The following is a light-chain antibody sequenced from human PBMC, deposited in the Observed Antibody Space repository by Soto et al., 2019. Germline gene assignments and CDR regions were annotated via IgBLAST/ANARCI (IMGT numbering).Light chain of an antibody. CDR3: QSYDSSLRGHV. CDR1: SSNIEAAYD. V-gene: IGLV1-40*03. J-gene: IGLJ1*01. CDR2: GNN. Sequence: QSALTQPPSVSGAPGQRVTISCTGSSSNIEAAYDVHWYQHLPGTAPKLLIYGNNNRPSGVPDRFSGSKSGASASLAITGLQAEDEADYYCQSYDSSLRGHVFGTGTRSPS.